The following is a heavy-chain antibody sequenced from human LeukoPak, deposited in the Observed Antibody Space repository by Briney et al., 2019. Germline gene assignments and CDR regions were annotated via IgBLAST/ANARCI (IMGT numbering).Heavy chain of an antibody. Sequence: PGGSLRLSCAASGFTFSSYAMHWVRQAPGKGLEWAAVISYDGSNKYYADSVKGRFTISRDNSKNTLYLQMNSPRAEDTAVYYCAREGYSYGYETLNYFDYWGQGTLVTVSS. D-gene: IGHD5-18*01. J-gene: IGHJ4*02. CDR1: GFTFSSYA. V-gene: IGHV3-30-3*01. CDR3: AREGYSYGYETLNYFDY. CDR2: ISYDGSNK.